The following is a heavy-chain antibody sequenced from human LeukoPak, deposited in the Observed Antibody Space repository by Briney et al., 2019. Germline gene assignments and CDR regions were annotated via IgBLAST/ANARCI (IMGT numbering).Heavy chain of an antibody. CDR3: ARGYSSSWHD. CDR2: IFTGGTT. Sequence: GGSLRLSCAASGFTVSSNYVSWVRQVPGKGLELVSVIFTGGTTYYADSVRDRFTISRDNSKNTLFLQMNSLRAEDTAMYYCARGYSSSWHDWGQGTLVTVSS. J-gene: IGHJ4*02. CDR1: GFTVSSNY. V-gene: IGHV3-53*01. D-gene: IGHD6-13*01.